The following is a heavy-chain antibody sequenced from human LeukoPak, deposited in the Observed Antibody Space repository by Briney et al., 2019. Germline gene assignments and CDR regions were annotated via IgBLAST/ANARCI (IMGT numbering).Heavy chain of an antibody. Sequence: SETLSLTCTVSGGSISSYYWSWIRQPPGKGLEWIGYIYYSGSTNYNPSLKSRVTISVDTSKNQFSLKLSSVTAADTAVYYCAREGYGLFGYWGQGTLVTVSS. CDR1: GGSISSYY. D-gene: IGHD5-18*01. V-gene: IGHV4-59*01. CDR3: AREGYGLFGY. J-gene: IGHJ4*02. CDR2: IYYSGST.